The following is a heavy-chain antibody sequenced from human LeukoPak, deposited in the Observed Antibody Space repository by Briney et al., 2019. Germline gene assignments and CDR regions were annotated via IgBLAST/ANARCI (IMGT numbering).Heavy chain of an antibody. CDR3: ARDFGSGWYNYYYYVDV. D-gene: IGHD6-19*01. J-gene: IGHJ6*03. Sequence: GGSLRRSCAASGFTFSSYGMHWVRQAPGKGLEWVAVIWYDGSNKYYADSVKGRFTISRDNSKNTLYLQMNSLRAEDTAVYYCARDFGSGWYNYYYYVDVWGKGTTVTVSS. CDR2: IWYDGSNK. V-gene: IGHV3-33*01. CDR1: GFTFSSYG.